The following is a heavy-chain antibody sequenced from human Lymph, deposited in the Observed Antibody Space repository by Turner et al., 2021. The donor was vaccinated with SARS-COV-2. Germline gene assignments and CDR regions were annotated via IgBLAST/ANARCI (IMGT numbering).Heavy chain of an antibody. CDR2: ISYDGSNK. CDR3: ARDTGGQVDV. Sequence: QVQLVESGGGVVQPGRSLRLSCAASGFTFGSYAMHWVRQAPGKGLEWVAVISYDGSNKYYADSVKGRFTISRDNSKNTLYLQMNSLRAEDTAVYYCARDTGGQVDVWGQGTTVTVSS. CDR1: GFTFGSYA. J-gene: IGHJ6*02. D-gene: IGHD2-8*02. V-gene: IGHV3-30-3*01.